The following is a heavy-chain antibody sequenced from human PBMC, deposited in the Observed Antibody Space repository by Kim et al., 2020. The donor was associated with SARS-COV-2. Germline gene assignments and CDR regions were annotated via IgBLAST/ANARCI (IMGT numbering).Heavy chain of an antibody. CDR3: ARDQGYNYGAFAS. V-gene: IGHV4-31*01. D-gene: IGHD5-18*01. J-gene: IGHJ4*02. CDR1: GGSISSGDYY. CDR2: FFYSGST. Sequence: SETLSLTCIVSGGSISSGDYYWGWIRQHPGKGLEWIGDFFYSGSTYYNPSLKSPSTISVDTFKNQFSLKLASVTAADTAVYFCARDQGYNYGAFASWGQGNLVTVSS.